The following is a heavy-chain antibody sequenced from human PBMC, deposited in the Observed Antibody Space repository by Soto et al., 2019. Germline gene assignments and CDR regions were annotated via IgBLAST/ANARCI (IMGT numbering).Heavy chain of an antibody. V-gene: IGHV1-46*01. CDR1: GYTFSTYY. CDR2: IDPSGGST. Sequence: QVQLVQSGAEVKKPGASVKVSCKASGYTFSTYYMNWVRQAPGQGLEWMGIIDPSGGSTTYAQKFQGRVTMTRATSTSTVYMELSSLRSEDTAVYYCARDLGYYGAFDIWGQGTMVTVSS. J-gene: IGHJ3*02. D-gene: IGHD3-10*01. CDR3: ARDLGYYGAFDI.